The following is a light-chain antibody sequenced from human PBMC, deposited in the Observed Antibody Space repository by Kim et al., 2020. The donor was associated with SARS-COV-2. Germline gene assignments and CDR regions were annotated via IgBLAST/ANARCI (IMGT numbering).Light chain of an antibody. CDR2: GAS. V-gene: IGKV3-15*01. CDR3: HQYNNWPPSP. J-gene: IGKJ1*01. Sequence: EIVMTQSPATLSVSPGERATLSCRASQSVNSNLAWYQQKPGQAPRLLIYGASTRTTGIPARFSGSGSGTEFTLTISSLQSEDFAVYYYHQYNNWPPSPFGQHTKVDIK. CDR1: QSVNSN.